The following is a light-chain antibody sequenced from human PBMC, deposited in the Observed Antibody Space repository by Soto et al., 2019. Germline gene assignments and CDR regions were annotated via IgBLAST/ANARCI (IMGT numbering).Light chain of an antibody. J-gene: IGKJ1*01. Sequence: DIVMTQSPDSLAVSLGERATINCKSSRIVLYTPNNKNYLAWFQQKPGQPPKLLIYWASTRESGVPDRFSGSGSGTDFTLSISSLQAEDVAVYYCHQYAATPWTFGQGTKVDIK. CDR3: HQYAATPWT. CDR1: RIVLYTPNNKNY. CDR2: WAS. V-gene: IGKV4-1*01.